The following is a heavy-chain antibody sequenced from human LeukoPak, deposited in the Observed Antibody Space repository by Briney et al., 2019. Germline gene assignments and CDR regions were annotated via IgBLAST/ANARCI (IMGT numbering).Heavy chain of an antibody. CDR1: GFTLGNYW. CDR2: INTDGSST. J-gene: IGHJ4*02. D-gene: IGHD2-15*01. CDR3: ARDLTHCSGGRCHTSPNDC. Sequence: GSLRLSCVASGFTLGNYWMHWVRQAPGKGLVWVSHINTDGSSTNYAASVQGRFTISRDNARNTLYLQMNSVRVEDTGVYYCARDLTHCSGGRCHTSPNDCWGQGTQVTVSS. V-gene: IGHV3-74*01.